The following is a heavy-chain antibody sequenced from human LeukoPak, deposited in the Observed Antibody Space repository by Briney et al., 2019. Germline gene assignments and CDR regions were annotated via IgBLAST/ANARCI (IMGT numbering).Heavy chain of an antibody. CDR1: GYTFTSYG. J-gene: IGHJ5*02. Sequence: ASVKVSCKASGYTFTSYGISWVRQAPGQGLEWMGWISAYNGNTNYAQKLQGRVTMTTDTSTSTAYMELRSLRSDDTAVYYCARGRNVGGSYYGWFDPWGQGTLVTVSS. V-gene: IGHV1-18*01. D-gene: IGHD1-26*01. CDR2: ISAYNGNT. CDR3: ARGRNVGGSYYGWFDP.